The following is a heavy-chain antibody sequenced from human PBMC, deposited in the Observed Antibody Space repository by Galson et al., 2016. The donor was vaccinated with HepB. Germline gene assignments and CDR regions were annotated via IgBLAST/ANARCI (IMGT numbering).Heavy chain of an antibody. D-gene: IGHD5-12*01. J-gene: IGHJ5*02. CDR2: ISWDDDR. CDR3: ARRVEGYDLSWFDP. CDR1: GFSVTNRGVA. V-gene: IGHV2-5*02. Sequence: PALVKPTQILTLTCTFSGFSVTNRGVAVGWIRQPPGKALEWLALISWDDDRRYSPSLKTRLTITGDTSKNQVVLTMTNMDPADTATYYCARRVEGYDLSWFDPWGQGTLVTVSS.